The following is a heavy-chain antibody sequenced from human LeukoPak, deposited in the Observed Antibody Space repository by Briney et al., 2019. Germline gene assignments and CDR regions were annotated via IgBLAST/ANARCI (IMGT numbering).Heavy chain of an antibody. Sequence: SETLSLTCTVSGGSISSYYWSWIRQPPGKGLEWIGYIYYSGSTNYNPSLKSRVTISVDTSKNQFSLKLSSVTAADTAVYYCARGPSGYQLLNFERFESFDYWGQGTLVTVSS. V-gene: IGHV4-59*01. CDR1: GGSISSYY. J-gene: IGHJ4*02. CDR2: IYYSGST. CDR3: ARGPSGYQLLNFERFESFDY. D-gene: IGHD2-2*01.